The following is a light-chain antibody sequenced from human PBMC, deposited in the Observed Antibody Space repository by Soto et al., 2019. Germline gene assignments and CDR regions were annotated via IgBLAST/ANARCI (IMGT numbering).Light chain of an antibody. V-gene: IGKV3-20*01. CDR3: QQYGNSPQT. CDR1: LNNSNNF. J-gene: IGKJ1*01. CDR2: AAS. Sequence: ESVLGRPPVPLTFASGERATLSFRGSLNNSNNFIAWYQQTPGQAPRLLIYAASSRATGIPDRFSGSGSGTDFTLTISRLEPEDFAVYYCQQYGNSPQTFGQGTKV.